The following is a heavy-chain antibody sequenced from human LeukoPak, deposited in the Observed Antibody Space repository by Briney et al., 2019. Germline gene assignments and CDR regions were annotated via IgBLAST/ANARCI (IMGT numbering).Heavy chain of an antibody. Sequence: PGGSLRLSCAGSGFTFSNYWVHWVRPAPGKGLVWVSRINVEGTRTDYADSVRGRFTISRDNAKNTLYLQMNGLTAEDTAIYYCVRSMSGRNDLWGQGTLVSVSA. V-gene: IGHV3-74*01. J-gene: IGHJ5*02. CDR2: INVEGTRT. CDR1: GFTFSNYW. CDR3: VRSMSGRNDL. D-gene: IGHD3-3*01.